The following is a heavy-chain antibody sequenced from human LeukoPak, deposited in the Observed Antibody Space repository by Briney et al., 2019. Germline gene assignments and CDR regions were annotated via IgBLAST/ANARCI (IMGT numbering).Heavy chain of an antibody. Sequence: GGSLRLSCAASGFTFSSYSMNWVRQAPGKGLEWVSSISSSSSYIYYADSVKGRFTISRDNAKNSLYLQMNSLRAEDTAVYYCARDGLSIVVVPAARGMDAFDIWGQGTMVTVST. CDR3: ARDGLSIVVVPAARGMDAFDI. V-gene: IGHV3-21*01. CDR1: GFTFSSYS. CDR2: ISSSSSYI. J-gene: IGHJ3*02. D-gene: IGHD2-2*01.